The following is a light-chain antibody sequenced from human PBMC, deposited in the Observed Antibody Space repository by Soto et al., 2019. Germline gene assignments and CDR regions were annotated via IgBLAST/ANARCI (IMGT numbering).Light chain of an antibody. J-gene: IGLJ2*01. V-gene: IGLV2-14*01. Sequence: QSVLTQPASVSGSPGQSITISCTGTSSDVGGYNHVSWYQHPPGRAPNLILFGVSDRPSGVSHRFSGSKSGNTASLTISGLQAEDEADYYCCSYTSLSSLVFGGGTKLTVL. CDR3: CSYTSLSSLV. CDR1: SSDVGGYNH. CDR2: GVS.